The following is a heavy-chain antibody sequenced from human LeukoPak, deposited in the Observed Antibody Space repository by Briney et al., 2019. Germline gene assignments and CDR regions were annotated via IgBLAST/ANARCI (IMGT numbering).Heavy chain of an antibody. J-gene: IGHJ5*02. CDR2: IIPIFGTA. CDR1: LGTFSSYA. D-gene: IGHD2-2*02. Sequence: SVKVSCKASLGTFSSYAISWVRQPPGQRLEWMGGIIPIFGTANYAQKFQGRVTITADESTSTAYIELSSLRSEDTAVYYCAREPPVYCGRTSCYNDPLDPWGQRTLVTVSS. V-gene: IGHV1-69*13. CDR3: AREPPVYCGRTSCYNDPLDP.